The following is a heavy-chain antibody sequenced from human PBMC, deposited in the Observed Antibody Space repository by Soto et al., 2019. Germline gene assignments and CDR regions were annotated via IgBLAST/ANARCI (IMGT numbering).Heavy chain of an antibody. D-gene: IGHD3-22*01. Sequence: QVQLVQSGAEVKKPGASVKVSCKASGYTFTSYGISWVRQAPGQGLEWMGWISAYNGNTNYAQKLQGRVTMTTDTSTSKAYMELRSLRSDDTAVYYCARGHIFYDSSGYYYEGYFDYWGQGTLVTVSS. CDR3: ARGHIFYDSSGYYYEGYFDY. CDR2: ISAYNGNT. J-gene: IGHJ4*02. CDR1: GYTFTSYG. V-gene: IGHV1-18*01.